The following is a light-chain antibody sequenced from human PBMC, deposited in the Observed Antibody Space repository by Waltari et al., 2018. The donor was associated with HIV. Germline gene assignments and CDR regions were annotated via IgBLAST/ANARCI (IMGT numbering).Light chain of an antibody. V-gene: IGKV4-1*01. Sequence: DIVMTQSPDSLAVSLGERATLNCQSRQSILYSSNNGNYLAWYQQKPGQRPKLLIYWASTLETGVPDRFTGNGSGTEFTLTISSLQAEDVAVYYCQQYDSTPLTFGGGTKVEIK. CDR2: WAS. J-gene: IGKJ4*01. CDR1: QSILYSSNNGNY. CDR3: QQYDSTPLT.